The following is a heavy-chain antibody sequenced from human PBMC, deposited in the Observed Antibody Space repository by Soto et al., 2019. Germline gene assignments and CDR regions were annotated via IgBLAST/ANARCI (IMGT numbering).Heavy chain of an antibody. CDR3: ARDLDWKPPYYYYGMDV. V-gene: IGHV1-69*13. Sequence: SVKVSCKASGGTFSSYTFSWVRQAPGQGLEWMGGIIPIFGTANYAQKFQGRVTITADESTSTAYMELSSLRSEDTAVYYCARDLDWKPPYYYYGMDVWGQGTTVTVSS. J-gene: IGHJ6*02. D-gene: IGHD3-9*01. CDR2: IIPIFGTA. CDR1: GGTFSSYT.